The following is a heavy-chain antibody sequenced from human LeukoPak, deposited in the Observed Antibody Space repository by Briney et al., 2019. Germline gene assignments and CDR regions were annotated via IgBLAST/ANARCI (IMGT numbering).Heavy chain of an antibody. V-gene: IGHV3-21*01. D-gene: IGHD3-22*01. CDR3: AREVGYDSSLGS. CDR2: ISSSSSYI. Sequence: GGSLRLSCAASGFTFSSYSMNWVRQAPRKGLEWVSSISSSSSYIYYADSVKGRFTISRDNAKNSLYLQMNSLRAEDTAVYYCAREVGYDSSLGSWGQGTLVTVSS. J-gene: IGHJ4*02. CDR1: GFTFSSYS.